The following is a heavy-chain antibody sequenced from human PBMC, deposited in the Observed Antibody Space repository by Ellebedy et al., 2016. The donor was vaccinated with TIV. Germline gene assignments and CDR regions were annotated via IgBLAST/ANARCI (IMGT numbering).Heavy chain of an antibody. V-gene: IGHV1-18*01. CDR1: GYTFTSYG. J-gene: IGHJ4*02. CDR3: ARDISVGGTYSFEY. CDR2: ISAYNGNT. D-gene: IGHD6-19*01. Sequence: ASVKVSCKASGYTFTSYGFSWVRQAPGQGLEWMGWISAYNGNTKYAQKYQARVTMTTDPSTSTAYMQLGSLRSDDTAVYYRARDISVGGTYSFEYWGQGTLVTVSS.